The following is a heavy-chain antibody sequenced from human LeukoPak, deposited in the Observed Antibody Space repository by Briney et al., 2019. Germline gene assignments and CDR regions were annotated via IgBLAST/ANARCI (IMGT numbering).Heavy chain of an antibody. J-gene: IGHJ6*03. CDR2: IGAYNGNT. CDR3: ARDSRGLRRYYYYYMDV. V-gene: IGHV1-18*01. CDR1: GYTFTSYG. Sequence: GASVKVSCKASGYTFTSYGISWVRQAPGQGLEWMGWIGAYNGNTNYAQKLQGRVTMTTDTSTSTAYMELRSLRSDDTAVYYRARDSRGLRRYYYYYMDVWGKGTTVTISS. D-gene: IGHD3-16*01.